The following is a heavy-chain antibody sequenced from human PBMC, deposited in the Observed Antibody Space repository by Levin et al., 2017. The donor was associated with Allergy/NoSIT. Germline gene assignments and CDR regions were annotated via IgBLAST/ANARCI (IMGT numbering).Heavy chain of an antibody. CDR3: AREPKLGYCSGGSCYSETSAFDI. CDR1: GGTFSSYA. Sequence: SVKVSCKASGGTFSSYAISWVRQAPGQGLEWMGGIIPIFGTANYAQKFQGRVTITADKSTSTAYMELSSLRSEDTAVYYCAREPKLGYCSGGSCYSETSAFDIWGQGTMVTVSS. J-gene: IGHJ3*02. CDR2: IIPIFGTA. V-gene: IGHV1-69*06. D-gene: IGHD2-15*01.